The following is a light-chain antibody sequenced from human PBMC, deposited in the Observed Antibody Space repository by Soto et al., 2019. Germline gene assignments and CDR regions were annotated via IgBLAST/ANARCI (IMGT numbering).Light chain of an antibody. Sequence: EIGLPPSPAPLSLSPGERAPLSCGASQYITIYLAWYQQKPGQAPRPLIYDASSRATGIPARFSGSGAGTDVTLPISSREPDEFAVDYCQQRADWPIPFGQGTRLEIK. CDR3: QQRADWPIP. CDR2: DAS. V-gene: IGKV3-11*01. CDR1: QYITIY. J-gene: IGKJ5*01.